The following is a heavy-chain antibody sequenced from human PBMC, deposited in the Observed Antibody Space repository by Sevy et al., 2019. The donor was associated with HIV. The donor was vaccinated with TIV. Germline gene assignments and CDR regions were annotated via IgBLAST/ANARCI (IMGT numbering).Heavy chain of an antibody. V-gene: IGHV3-7*01. J-gene: IGHJ4*02. D-gene: IGHD3-22*01. CDR1: GFTFRSYW. Sequence: GGSLRLSCAASGFTFRSYWMSWVRQAPGKGLEWVANIKQDGSEKYYVDSVKGRFTISIDNAKNSLFLQMNSLRAEDTAVYYCAGDALDSSGYYFGGHDYWGQGTLVTVSS. CDR2: IKQDGSEK. CDR3: AGDALDSSGYYFGGHDY.